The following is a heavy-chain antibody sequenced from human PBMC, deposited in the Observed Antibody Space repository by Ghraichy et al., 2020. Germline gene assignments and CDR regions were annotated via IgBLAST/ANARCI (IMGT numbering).Heavy chain of an antibody. CDR1: GGSISSYY. Sequence: ETLSLTCTVSGGSISSYYWSWIRQPPGKGLEWIGYIYYSGSTNYNPSLKSRVTISVDTSKNQFSLKLSSVTAADTAVYYCARGIIAARPGHNWFDPWGQGTLVTVSS. V-gene: IGHV4-59*01. D-gene: IGHD6-6*01. CDR2: IYYSGST. J-gene: IGHJ5*02. CDR3: ARGIIAARPGHNWFDP.